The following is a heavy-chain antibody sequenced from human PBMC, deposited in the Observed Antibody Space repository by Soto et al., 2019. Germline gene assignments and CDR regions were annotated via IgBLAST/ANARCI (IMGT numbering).Heavy chain of an antibody. J-gene: IGHJ6*02. D-gene: IGHD6-13*01. Sequence: QVQLVESGGGLVKPGGSLRLSCAASGFTFSDYYMSWIRQAPGKGLEWVSYISSSGSTIYYADSVKGRFTISRDNAKNSLYLQINSLRADDTAVYYCARDLGDSSSFYSYYYYYGMDVWGQGTTVTVSS. CDR2: ISSSGSTI. V-gene: IGHV3-11*01. CDR3: ARDLGDSSSFYSYYYYYGMDV. CDR1: GFTFSDYY.